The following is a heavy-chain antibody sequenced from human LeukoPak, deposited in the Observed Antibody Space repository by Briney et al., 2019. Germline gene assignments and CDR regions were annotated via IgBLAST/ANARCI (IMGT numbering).Heavy chain of an antibody. D-gene: IGHD3-16*02. CDR1: GFTFSSYA. V-gene: IGHV3-23*01. CDR2: ISGSGGST. Sequence: PGGSLRLSCAASGFTFSSYAMSWVRQAPGKGLEWVSSISGSGGSTYYADSVKGRFTISRDNSKNTLYLQMNSLRGEDTAVYYCAKDRGGTIADYFDYWGQGTLVTVSP. CDR3: AKDRGGTIADYFDY. J-gene: IGHJ4*02.